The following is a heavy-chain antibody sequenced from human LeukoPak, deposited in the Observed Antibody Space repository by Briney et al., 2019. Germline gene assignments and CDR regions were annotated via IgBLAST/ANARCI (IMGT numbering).Heavy chain of an antibody. CDR3: ARDKGFDCGGDCFRFDI. CDR1: GYTFTGYY. D-gene: IGHD2-21*02. CDR2: INPNSGGT. J-gene: IGHJ3*02. Sequence: ASVKVSCKASGYTFTGYYMHWVRQAPGQGLEWMGWINPNSGGTNYAQKFQGRVTMTRDTSISTAYMELSRLRSDDTAVYYCARDKGFDCGGDCFRFDIWGQGTMVTVSS. V-gene: IGHV1-2*02.